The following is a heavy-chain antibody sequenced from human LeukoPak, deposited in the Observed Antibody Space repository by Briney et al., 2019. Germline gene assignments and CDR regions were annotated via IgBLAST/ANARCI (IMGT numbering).Heavy chain of an antibody. J-gene: IGHJ4*02. CDR1: GGSISNYY. Sequence: SETLSLTCTVSGGSISNYYWSWIRQPPGKGLEWIGYIYHSGSTNYNPSLKSRVTISVDTSKNQFSLWLSSVTAADTAVYYCARDGYSGNDGLWGQGTLVTVSS. CDR2: IYHSGST. CDR3: ARDGYSGNDGL. V-gene: IGHV4-59*01. D-gene: IGHD5-12*01.